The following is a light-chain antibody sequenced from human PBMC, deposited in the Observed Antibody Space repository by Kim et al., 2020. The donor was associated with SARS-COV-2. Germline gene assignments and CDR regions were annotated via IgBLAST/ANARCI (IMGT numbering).Light chain of an antibody. CDR3: QSYDSSSGV. CDR1: SGSIASNY. V-gene: IGLV6-57*01. Sequence: GKTVTSSCTRSSGSIASNYVQWYQQRPGSSPTTVIYEDNQRPSGVPDRFSGSIDSSSNSASLTISGLKTEDEADYYCQSYDSSSGVFGGGTQLTVL. J-gene: IGLJ3*02. CDR2: EDN.